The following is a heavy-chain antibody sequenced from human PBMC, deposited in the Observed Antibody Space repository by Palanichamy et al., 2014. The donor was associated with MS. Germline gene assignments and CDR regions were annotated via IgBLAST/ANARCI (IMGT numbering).Heavy chain of an antibody. Sequence: EVQLVESGGGLVQPGGSLRLSCAASGFTFSSYWMFWVRQPPGKGLVWVSRISNDGSATTYADSVKGRFTVSRDNAKNTLYLQLNSLRAEDTAMYYCVRGRLNYVFWRVGDYWGQGILVTVSS. CDR1: GFTFSSYW. V-gene: IGHV3-74*01. CDR2: ISNDGSAT. D-gene: IGHD3-3*01. CDR3: VRGRLNYVFWRVGDY. J-gene: IGHJ4*02.